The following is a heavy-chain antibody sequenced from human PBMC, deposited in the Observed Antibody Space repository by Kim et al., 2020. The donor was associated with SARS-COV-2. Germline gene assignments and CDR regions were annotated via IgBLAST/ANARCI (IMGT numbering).Heavy chain of an antibody. CDR2: ISYDGSNK. D-gene: IGHD1-1*01. Sequence: GGSLRLSCAASGFTFSSYAMHWVRQAPGKGLEWVAVISYDGSNKYYADSVKGRFTISRDNSKNTLYLQMNSLRAEDTAVYYCARGYGGNYYYGMYVWGQGTTVTVSS. CDR1: GFTFSSYA. V-gene: IGHV3-30*04. CDR3: ARGYGGNYYYGMYV. J-gene: IGHJ6*02.